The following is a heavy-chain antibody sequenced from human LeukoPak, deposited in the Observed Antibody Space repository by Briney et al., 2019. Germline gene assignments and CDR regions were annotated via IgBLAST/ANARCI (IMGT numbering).Heavy chain of an antibody. CDR1: GFIFSSYG. CDR2: IRSDGGEK. D-gene: IGHD2-2*01. Sequence: PGGSLRLSCAASGFIFSSYGMHWVRQAPDKGLEWVTFIRSDGGEKYYAGSVKGRFTISRDNSKNTLYLQMNSLRAEDTAVYYCANIIVVVPAAKGESGAFDIWGQGTMVTVSS. CDR3: ANIIVVVPAAKGESGAFDI. J-gene: IGHJ3*02. V-gene: IGHV3-30*02.